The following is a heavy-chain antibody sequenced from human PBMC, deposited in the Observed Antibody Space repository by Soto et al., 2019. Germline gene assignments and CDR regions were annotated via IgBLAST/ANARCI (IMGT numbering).Heavy chain of an antibody. Sequence: GGSLRLSCAASGFTFDDYAMHWVRQAPGKGLEWVSGISWNSGSIGYADSVKGRFTISRDNAKNSLYLQMNSLGAEDTAFYYCTREVQPVIRREYDYWGQGALVTVSS. CDR1: GFTFDDYA. J-gene: IGHJ4*02. CDR3: TREVQPVIRREYDY. CDR2: ISWNSGSI. V-gene: IGHV3-9*01.